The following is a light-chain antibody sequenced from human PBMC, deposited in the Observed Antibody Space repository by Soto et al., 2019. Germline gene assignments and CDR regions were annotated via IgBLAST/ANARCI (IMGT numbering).Light chain of an antibody. Sequence: DIQMTQSPSSLSASVGDRVTITCRASQTISSYLNCYQQKPGKAPKLLIYDASSLESGVPSRFSGSGSGTEFTLTISSLQPDDFATYYCQQYNSYSITFGQGTRLEIK. CDR3: QQYNSYSIT. J-gene: IGKJ5*01. CDR2: DAS. CDR1: QTISSY. V-gene: IGKV1-5*01.